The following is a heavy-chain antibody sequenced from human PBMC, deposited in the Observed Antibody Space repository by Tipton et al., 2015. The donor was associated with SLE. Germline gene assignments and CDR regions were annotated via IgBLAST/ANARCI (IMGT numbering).Heavy chain of an antibody. Sequence: GSLRLSCAASGFTFSSYAMSWVRQAPGKGLEWVSAISGSGGSTYYADSVKGRFTISRDNSKNTLYLQMNSLRAEDTAVYYCAKDFDSSSWYSYYGMDVWGQGTTVTVS. D-gene: IGHD6-13*01. J-gene: IGHJ6*02. CDR2: ISGSGGST. V-gene: IGHV3-23*01. CDR1: GFTFSSYA. CDR3: AKDFDSSSWYSYYGMDV.